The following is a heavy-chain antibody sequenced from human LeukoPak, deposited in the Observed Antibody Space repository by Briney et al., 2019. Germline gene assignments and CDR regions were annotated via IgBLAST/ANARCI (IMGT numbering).Heavy chain of an antibody. V-gene: IGHV3-21*01. CDR2: ISGSSSYI. CDR3: ARVHSGSYQYYYYYYMDV. J-gene: IGHJ6*03. Sequence: GGSLRLSCAATGFTFSRYSMNWVRLAPGKGLEWVSSISGSSSYIYYADSVKGRFTISRDHANNSLYLQMNSLRAEDTAVYYCARVHSGSYQYYYYYYMDVWGKGTTVTVSS. D-gene: IGHD1-26*01. CDR1: GFTFSRYS.